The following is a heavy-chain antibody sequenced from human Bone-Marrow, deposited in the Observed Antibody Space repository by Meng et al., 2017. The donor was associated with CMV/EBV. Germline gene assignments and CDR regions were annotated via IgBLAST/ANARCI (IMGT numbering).Heavy chain of an antibody. CDR3: ARGSFRVIAIPVLSHGFDP. Sequence: ASVKVSCKASGYTFTGYYMHWVRQAPGQGLEWMGCINPNSGDTYYAQNFQGRVTMTRDMSLSTAYMELSRLRSDDTAVYYCARGSFRVIAIPVLSHGFDPWGQGTLVTVSS. V-gene: IGHV1-2*02. CDR1: GYTFTGYY. J-gene: IGHJ5*02. CDR2: INPNSGDT. D-gene: IGHD2-21*01.